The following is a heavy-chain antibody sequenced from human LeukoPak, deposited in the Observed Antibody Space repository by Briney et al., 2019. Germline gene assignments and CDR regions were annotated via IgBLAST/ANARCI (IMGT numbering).Heavy chain of an antibody. J-gene: IGHJ6*03. V-gene: IGHV4-34*01. CDR1: GGSFSGYY. CDR2: INHSGST. Sequence: SETLSLTCAVYGGSFSGYYWSWIRQPPGKGLEWIGEINHSGSTNYNPSLKSRVTISVDTSKNQLSLKLSSVTAADTAVYYCARVVTYYYYYMDAWGKGTTVTVSS. CDR3: ARVVTYYYYYMDA. D-gene: IGHD3-16*01.